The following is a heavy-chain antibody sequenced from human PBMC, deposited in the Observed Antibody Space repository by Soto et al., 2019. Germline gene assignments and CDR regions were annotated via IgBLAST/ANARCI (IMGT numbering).Heavy chain of an antibody. J-gene: IGHJ4*02. Sequence: ASAQDSCKASGGTFRSYAISWVRQAPGQGLEWMGIINPSGGSTSYAQKFQGRVTMTRDTSTSTVYMELSSLRSEDTAVYYCARGGLAAAGTLDYWAQGTLVTVSS. D-gene: IGHD6-13*01. CDR2: INPSGGST. CDR1: GGTFRSYA. V-gene: IGHV1-46*03. CDR3: ARGGLAAAGTLDY.